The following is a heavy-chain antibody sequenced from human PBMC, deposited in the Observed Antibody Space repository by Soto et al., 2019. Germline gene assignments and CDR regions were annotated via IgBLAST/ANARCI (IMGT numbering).Heavy chain of an antibody. J-gene: IGHJ5*02. CDR3: ARDTMLRGVTNWFDP. CDR2: IYYSGRT. V-gene: IGHV4-59*01. Sequence: SETLSLTCTVSGDSISSYYWSWIRQPPGKGLEWIGYIYYSGRTNYNPSLKSRVTISVDTSKNQFSLKLSSVTAADTAVYYCARDTMLRGVTNWFDPWGQGTLVTVSS. D-gene: IGHD3-10*01. CDR1: GDSISSYY.